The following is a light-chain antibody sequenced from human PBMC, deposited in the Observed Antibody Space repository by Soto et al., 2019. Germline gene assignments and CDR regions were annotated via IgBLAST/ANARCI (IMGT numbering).Light chain of an antibody. Sequence: RLTQSPSSLSASVGDRVTITCRASQDIFTYLAWYQQKPGKAPKLLIFDASSLPDGVPPRFTGSGSGSQFTLTINNLQPDDFATYYCQQANSFPPTFGPGTKVDIK. CDR1: QDIFTY. CDR3: QQANSFPPT. CDR2: DAS. V-gene: IGKV1-12*01. J-gene: IGKJ3*01.